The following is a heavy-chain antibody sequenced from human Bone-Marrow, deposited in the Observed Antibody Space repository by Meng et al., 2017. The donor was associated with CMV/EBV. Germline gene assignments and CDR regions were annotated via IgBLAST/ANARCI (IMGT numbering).Heavy chain of an antibody. CDR1: GFTFDDYA. Sequence: GGSLRLSCAASGFTFDDYAMHWVRQAPGKGLEWVSGISWNSGSIGYADSVKGRFTISRDNAKNSLYLQMNSLRAEDTALYYCAKAYYDFWSGYYMDVWGQGPRSPSP. V-gene: IGHV3-9*01. CDR3: AKAYYDFWSGYYMDV. CDR2: ISWNSGSI. J-gene: IGHJ6*02. D-gene: IGHD3-3*01.